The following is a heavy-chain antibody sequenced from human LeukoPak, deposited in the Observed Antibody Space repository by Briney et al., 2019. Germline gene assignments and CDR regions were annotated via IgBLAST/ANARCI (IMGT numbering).Heavy chain of an antibody. D-gene: IGHD3-22*01. V-gene: IGHV3-23*01. Sequence: GGSLRLSCAASGFTFSKYWLHWVRHAPGKGLVWVSYINSGGGHTDYADSVRGRFTISRESSKDTLYLQMNSLRAEDTAVYYCAKGGSGYYVFDYWGQGTLVTVSS. CDR3: AKGGSGYYVFDY. CDR1: GFTFSKYW. CDR2: INSGGGHT. J-gene: IGHJ4*02.